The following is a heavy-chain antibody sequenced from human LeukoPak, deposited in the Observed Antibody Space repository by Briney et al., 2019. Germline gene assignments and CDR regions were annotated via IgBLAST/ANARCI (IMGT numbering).Heavy chain of an antibody. Sequence: PGGSLRLSCAASGFTFSSYWMSWVRQAPGKGLEWVANIKQDGSEKYYVDSVKGRFTISRDNAKNSLYLQMNSLRAEDTAVYYCARGYYDSSAYFQHWGQGTLVTVSS. CDR2: IKQDGSEK. D-gene: IGHD3-22*01. J-gene: IGHJ1*01. V-gene: IGHV3-7*05. CDR3: ARGYYDSSAYFQH. CDR1: GFTFSSYW.